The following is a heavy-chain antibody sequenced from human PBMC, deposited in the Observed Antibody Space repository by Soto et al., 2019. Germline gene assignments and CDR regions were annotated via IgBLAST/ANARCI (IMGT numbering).Heavy chain of an antibody. CDR1: GFTFSSYG. CDR2: ISYDGSNK. D-gene: IGHD5-12*01. J-gene: IGHJ4*02. V-gene: IGHV3-30*18. CDR3: AKSSLSRTITKTHFDY. Sequence: PGGSLRLSCAASGFTFSSYGMHWVRQAPGKGLEWVAVISYDGSNKYYADSVKGRFTISRDNSKNTLYLQMNSLRAEDTAVYYCAKSSLSRTITKTHFDYWGQGTLVTVSS.